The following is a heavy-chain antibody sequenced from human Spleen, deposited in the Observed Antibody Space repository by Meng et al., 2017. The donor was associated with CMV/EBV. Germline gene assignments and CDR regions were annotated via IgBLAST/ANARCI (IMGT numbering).Heavy chain of an antibody. CDR1: GFTFSSYA. J-gene: IGHJ6*02. V-gene: IGHV3-23*01. Sequence: GESLKISCAVSGFTFSSYAMSWVRQAPGKGLEWVSAIGGSGGGAYYADSVKGRLTISRDNSKNSVHLQMNSLRAEDTAVYYCARAKYCSSTSCSYSYYGMDVWGQGTTVTVSS. D-gene: IGHD2-2*01. CDR2: IGGSGGGA. CDR3: ARAKYCSSTSCSYSYYGMDV.